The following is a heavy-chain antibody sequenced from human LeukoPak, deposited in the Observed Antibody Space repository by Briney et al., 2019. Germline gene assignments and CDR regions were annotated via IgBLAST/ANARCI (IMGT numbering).Heavy chain of an antibody. J-gene: IGHJ3*02. CDR2: ISYDGSNK. CDR1: GFTFSSYA. V-gene: IGHV3-30-3*01. CDR3: AGDVGAFDI. Sequence: PGGSLRLSCAASGFTFSSYAMHWVRQAPGKGLEWVAVISYDGSNKYYADSVKGRFTISRDNSKNTLYLQMNSLRAEDTAVYYCAGDVGAFDIWGQGTMVTVSS.